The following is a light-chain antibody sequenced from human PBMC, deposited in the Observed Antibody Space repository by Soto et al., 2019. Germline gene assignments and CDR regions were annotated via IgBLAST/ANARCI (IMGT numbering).Light chain of an antibody. J-gene: IGLJ3*02. Sequence: QAVVTQPPSASGTPGQRVTISCSGGSSNIGSNTVNWYQQLPGTAPKLLIYSNNQRPSGVPDRFSGSKSGTSASLAISGLQSEDEADYYGAAWDDSLNGPVFGGGTKLTVL. CDR1: SSNIGSNT. CDR2: SNN. V-gene: IGLV1-44*01. CDR3: AAWDDSLNGPV.